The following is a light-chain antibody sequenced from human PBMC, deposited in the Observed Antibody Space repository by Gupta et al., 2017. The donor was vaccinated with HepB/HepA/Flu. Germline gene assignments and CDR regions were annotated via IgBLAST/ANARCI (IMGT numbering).Light chain of an antibody. V-gene: IGKV3-20*01. CDR1: QSINSNY. J-gene: IGKJ1*01. CDR3: QQDCNPPST. CDR2: GAS. Sequence: EIVLTQSPGTLSLSPGERATLSCRASQSINSNYLAWYQQKPGQAPRLLIYGASTRATDIPDRFSGSGSGTEFTLTINRREPEDFAVFYCQQDCNPPSTFGQGTKVEIK.